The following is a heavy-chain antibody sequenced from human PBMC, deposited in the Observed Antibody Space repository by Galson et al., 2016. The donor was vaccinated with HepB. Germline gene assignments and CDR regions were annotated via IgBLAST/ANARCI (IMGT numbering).Heavy chain of an antibody. V-gene: IGHV4-39*01. CDR2: IYYTGST. CDR1: GGSISRSGHY. J-gene: IGHJ6*02. CDR3: ARTYGVDA. Sequence: SETLSLTCTVPGGSISRSGHYWGWIRQSPGKGLEWIGNIYYTGSTYYNPSLQSRITMSVDPSNNQFSLTLSSVTAADTALYYCARTYGVDAWGQGTTVTVS.